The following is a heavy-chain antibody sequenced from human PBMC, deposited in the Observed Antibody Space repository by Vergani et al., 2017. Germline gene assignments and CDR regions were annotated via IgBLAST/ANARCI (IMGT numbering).Heavy chain of an antibody. Sequence: QLQLQESGPGLVKPSQTLSLTCTVSGESIRSGSHYWSWIRQPAGKGPEWIGHIHTGGSTDLNPSFKSRVSISVDTSKSQFSLKLNSVTVADTAVYYCARGGTMVRFRHAFDIWGQGTMVTVSS. V-gene: IGHV4-61*02. CDR2: IHTGGST. CDR1: GESIRSGSHY. CDR3: ARGGTMVRFRHAFDI. J-gene: IGHJ3*02. D-gene: IGHD3-10*01.